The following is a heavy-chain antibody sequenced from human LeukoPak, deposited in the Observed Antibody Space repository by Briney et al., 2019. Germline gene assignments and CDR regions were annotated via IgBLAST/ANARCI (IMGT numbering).Heavy chain of an antibody. V-gene: IGHV3-23*01. D-gene: IGHD3-22*01. J-gene: IGHJ4*02. Sequence: PGGSLRLSCAASGFTFSIYAMSWVRQAPGKGLAWVSGLNEDGGYTYYADSVKGRFTISRDNSKNTLYLQMNSLRAEDTAVYYCARDLELVYYDSSGYDYWGQGTLVIVSS. CDR3: ARDLELVYYDSSGYDY. CDR1: GFTFSIYA. CDR2: LNEDGGYT.